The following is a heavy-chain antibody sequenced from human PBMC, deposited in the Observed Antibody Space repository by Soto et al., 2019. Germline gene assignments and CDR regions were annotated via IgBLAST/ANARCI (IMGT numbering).Heavy chain of an antibody. V-gene: IGHV4-4*02. CDR2: SHQSGNT. CDR1: GVSISSHDW. CDR3: ATRVSGRFY. Sequence: QVQLQESGPGLVKPSGTLSLTCAVSGVSISSHDWWTWVRQPPGKGLEWIGESHQSGNTNYNSSLQSRVTISVDKSKNQFSLKLSSVTVAETGVYYCATRVSGRFYWGQGTLVTVSS. J-gene: IGHJ4*02. D-gene: IGHD5-18*01.